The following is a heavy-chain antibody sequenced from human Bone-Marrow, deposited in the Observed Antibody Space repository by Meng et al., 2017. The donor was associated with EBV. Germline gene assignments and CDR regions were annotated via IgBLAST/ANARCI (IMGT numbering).Heavy chain of an antibody. D-gene: IGHD5-12*01. J-gene: IGHJ4*02. V-gene: IGHV1-18*01. CDR3: ARNPRSEYSGYDY. CDR2: ITAYNGLT. Sequence: QVQLVQSESGVKKPGASVKISCKASGYTFTSYGVTWVRQAPGQGLEWMGWITAYNGLTRYEQKFQGRVMLTTDTSTTTAYMELRSLTFDDTAVYYCARNPRSEYSGYDYWGQGTLVTVSS. CDR1: GYTFTSYG.